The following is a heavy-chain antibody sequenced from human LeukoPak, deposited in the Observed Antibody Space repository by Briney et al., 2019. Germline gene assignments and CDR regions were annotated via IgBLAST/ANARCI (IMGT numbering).Heavy chain of an antibody. V-gene: IGHV3-7*01. J-gene: IGHJ6*02. CDR1: GLAFSKFW. CDR3: ATYTNWVAGDV. CDR2: IKDDGSGE. Sequence: PGESLRLSCAASGLAFSKFWMSWVRQAPGQGLQWVAAIKDDGSGEDYVDSVKGRFTISRDNAKNSLYLQMNSLRVEDTAVYYCATYTNWVAGDVWGQGTSVSVSS. D-gene: IGHD1-1*01.